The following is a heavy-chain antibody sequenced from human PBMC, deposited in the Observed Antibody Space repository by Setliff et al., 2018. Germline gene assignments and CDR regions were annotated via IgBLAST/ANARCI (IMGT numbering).Heavy chain of an antibody. Sequence: GESLKISCKGSGYSFTSYWIAWVRQMPGKGLEWMGIIYPGDSDTRYSSTFQGQVNIAADRSTRTASLQWSSLKASDTAMYYCASTLYYYDSSGYGGFDIWGQGTMVTVSS. CDR3: ASTLYYYDSSGYGGFDI. J-gene: IGHJ3*02. CDR2: IYPGDSDT. D-gene: IGHD3-22*01. V-gene: IGHV5-51*01. CDR1: GYSFTSYW.